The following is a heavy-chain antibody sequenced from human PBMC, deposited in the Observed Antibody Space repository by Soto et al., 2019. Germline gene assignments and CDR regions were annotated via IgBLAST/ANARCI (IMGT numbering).Heavy chain of an antibody. D-gene: IGHD2-15*01. V-gene: IGHV3-33*03. CDR3: ARWGCSGSNCNLNQRSFDL. CDR2: IWYDGSNK. CDR1: GFIFNEYG. J-gene: IGHJ4*02. Sequence: VQLVESGGGVVQPGRSLRLSCAASGFIFNEYGMHWVRQAPGKGLEWGAVIWYDGSNKYYADSVKGRFTFSRDNSKNTMSLQMNSLRVEDTAVYYCARWGCSGSNCNLNQRSFDLWGQGTLVTVSS.